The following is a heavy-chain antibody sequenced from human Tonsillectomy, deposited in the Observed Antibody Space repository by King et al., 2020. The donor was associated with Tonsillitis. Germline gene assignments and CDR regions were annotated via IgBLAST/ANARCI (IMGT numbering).Heavy chain of an antibody. V-gene: IGHV4-30-4*08. D-gene: IGHD3-10*01. Sequence: QLQESGPRLVMPSQTLSLTCTVSGDSISRGDDYWSWIRQSPGKGLEWIGYIYYSGSTYYNSSLKSRVTISINTSKTQFSLKMRSVTVADTAVYYCASTDGSRSYSFPYWFDSWRQGIPVTVSS. J-gene: IGHJ5*01. CDR1: GDSISRGDDY. CDR3: ASTDGSRSYSFPYWFDS. CDR2: IYYSGST.